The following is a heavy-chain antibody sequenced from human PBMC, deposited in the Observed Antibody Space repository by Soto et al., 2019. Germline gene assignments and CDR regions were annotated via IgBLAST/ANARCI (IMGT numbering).Heavy chain of an antibody. CDR3: AREGPPDIAWFDP. D-gene: IGHD2-15*01. Sequence: QVQLVQSGAEVKKPGSSVKVSCEASGGTCSIDTISWVRQAPGQGLEWMGGSANSAQKFQGRLTVTADESTSTVYLQLSSLTSEDTAVYYCAREGPPDIAWFDPWGQGTLVSVSS. CDR2: SA. J-gene: IGHJ5*02. V-gene: IGHV1-69*01. CDR1: GGTCSIDT.